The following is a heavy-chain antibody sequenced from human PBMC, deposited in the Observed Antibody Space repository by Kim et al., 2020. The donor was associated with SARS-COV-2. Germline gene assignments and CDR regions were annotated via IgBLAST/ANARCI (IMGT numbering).Heavy chain of an antibody. J-gene: IGHJ5*02. Sequence: SRVTISVATSKNQFSLKLSSVTAADTAVYYCARGPIGYCSSTSCRNWFDPWGQGTLVTVSS. V-gene: IGHV4-34*01. CDR3: ARGPIGYCSSTSCRNWFDP. D-gene: IGHD2-2*01.